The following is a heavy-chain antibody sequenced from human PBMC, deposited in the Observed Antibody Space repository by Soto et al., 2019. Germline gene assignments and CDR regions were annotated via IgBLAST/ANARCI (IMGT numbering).Heavy chain of an antibody. CDR3: ARGSSESPRRWFDP. D-gene: IGHD2-2*01. J-gene: IGHJ5*02. CDR1: GGTSISYY. V-gene: IGHV4-59*01. CDR2: IYYSGST. Sequence: SETHSLTSIVSGGTSISYYWSWIRQPPGKGLEWIGYIYYSGSTKYNPSLKSRVTISVDTSKNQFSLKLNSVSAADTAVYYCARGSSESPRRWFDPWGQGTLVTVSS.